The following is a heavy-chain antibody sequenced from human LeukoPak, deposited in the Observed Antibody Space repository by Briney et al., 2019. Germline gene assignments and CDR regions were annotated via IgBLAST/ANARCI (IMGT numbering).Heavy chain of an antibody. Sequence: GGSLRLSCAASGFTFSSYAMSWIRQAPGKGLEWVSYISSSGSTIYYADSVKGRFTISRDNAKNSLYLQMNSLRAEDTAVYYCARYSSSSFYGMDVWGQGTTVTASS. CDR1: GFTFSSYA. CDR2: ISSSGSTI. D-gene: IGHD6-13*01. J-gene: IGHJ6*02. V-gene: IGHV3-11*01. CDR3: ARYSSSSFYGMDV.